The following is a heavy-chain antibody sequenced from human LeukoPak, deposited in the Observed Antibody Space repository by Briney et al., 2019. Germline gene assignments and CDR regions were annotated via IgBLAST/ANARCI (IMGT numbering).Heavy chain of an antibody. CDR3: AKAGSSGWSSSGGDS. CDR2: LDIRGGST. Sequence: GGSLRLSCAASGFTFSNTWMHWVRQAPGKGLVWVSRLDIRGGSTAYADSVKGRFPISRDNSKNTLFLQMNSLRAEDTAIYYCAKAGSSGWSSSGGDSWGQGSLVTVSS. J-gene: IGHJ4*02. CDR1: GFTFSNTW. V-gene: IGHV3-74*01. D-gene: IGHD6-19*01.